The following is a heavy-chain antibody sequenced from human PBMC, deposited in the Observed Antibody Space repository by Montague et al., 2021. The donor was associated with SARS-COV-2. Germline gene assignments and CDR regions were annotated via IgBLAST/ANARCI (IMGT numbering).Heavy chain of an antibody. CDR1: GEPISGFF. D-gene: IGHD2-15*01. CDR3: ARGVVAAPPMVDY. J-gene: IGHJ4*02. CDR2: IYASGGT. Sequence: SETLSLTCGVSGEPISGFFWNWIRQPAGKGLEWIGRIYASGGTDYNPSLESRVTMSVDTSKNQFSLKVNSVTAADTAMYYCARGVVAAPPMVDYWGRGTLVTVSS. V-gene: IGHV4-4*07.